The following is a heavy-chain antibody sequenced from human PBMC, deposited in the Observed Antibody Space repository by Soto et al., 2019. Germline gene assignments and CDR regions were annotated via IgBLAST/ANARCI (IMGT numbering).Heavy chain of an antibody. V-gene: IGHV3-21*01. CDR3: ARASSKQQLARDSYYYYYYGMDV. Sequence: GVSLRLSCAASGFTFSSYSMNWVRQAPGKGLEWVSSISSSSSYIYYADSVKGRFTISRDNAKNSLYLQMNSLRAEDTAAYYCARASSKQQLARDSYYYYYYGMDVWGQGTTVTVSS. D-gene: IGHD6-13*01. J-gene: IGHJ6*02. CDR2: ISSSSSYI. CDR1: GFTFSSYS.